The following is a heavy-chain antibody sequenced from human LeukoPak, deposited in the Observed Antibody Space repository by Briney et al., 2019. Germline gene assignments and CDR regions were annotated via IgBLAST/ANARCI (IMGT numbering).Heavy chain of an antibody. CDR3: ARAVGSGSFQTYYYYMDV. Sequence: SETLSLTCTVSGGYISSYYWSWIRQPAWKGLEWIGRIYTSGSTNYNPSLKSRVTMSVDTSKNQFSLKLSSVTAADTAVYYCARAVGSGSFQTYYYYMDVWGKGTTVTISS. CDR1: GGYISSYY. CDR2: IYTSGST. V-gene: IGHV4-4*07. D-gene: IGHD3-10*01. J-gene: IGHJ6*03.